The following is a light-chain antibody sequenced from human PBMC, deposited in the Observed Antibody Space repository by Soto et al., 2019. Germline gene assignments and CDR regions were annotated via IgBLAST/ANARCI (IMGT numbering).Light chain of an antibody. V-gene: IGKV1-39*01. Sequence: DIQMTQSPSSLSASLGDRVTITCRASQTIWTHLNWYQQKPGKAPRLLIYAPFTLQSGVPSRFSGSGSGADFTLTISSLQPEDVATYYCQQSYNTPYTFGRGTKLEIK. CDR3: QQSYNTPYT. J-gene: IGKJ2*01. CDR1: QTIWTH. CDR2: APF.